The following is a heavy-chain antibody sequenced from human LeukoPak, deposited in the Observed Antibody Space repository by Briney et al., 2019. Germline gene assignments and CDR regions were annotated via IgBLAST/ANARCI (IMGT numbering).Heavy chain of an antibody. CDR3: ARVRKYSSSDAFDI. CDR1: GGSFSSYA. CDR2: IIPIFGTA. Sequence: PVKVSCKASGGSFSSYAISWVRQAPGQGLEWMGGIIPIFGTANYAQKFQGRVTITADEPTSTAYMELSSLRSEDTAVYYCARVRKYSSSDAFDIWGQGTMVTVSS. V-gene: IGHV1-69*13. J-gene: IGHJ3*02. D-gene: IGHD6-6*01.